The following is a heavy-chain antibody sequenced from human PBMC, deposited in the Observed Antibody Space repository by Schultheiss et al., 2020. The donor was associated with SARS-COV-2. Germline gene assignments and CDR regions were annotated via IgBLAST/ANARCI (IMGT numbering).Heavy chain of an antibody. V-gene: IGHV4-34*01. D-gene: IGHD3-3*01. CDR2: INHSGST. CDR3: ARVWIFGVVNWFDP. Sequence: SETLSLTCTVSGGSISSYYWSWIRQPPGKGLEWIGEINHSGSTNYNPSLKSRVTISVDTSKNQFSLKLSSVTAADTAVYYCARVWIFGVVNWFDPWGQGTLVTVSS. CDR1: GGSISSYY. J-gene: IGHJ5*02.